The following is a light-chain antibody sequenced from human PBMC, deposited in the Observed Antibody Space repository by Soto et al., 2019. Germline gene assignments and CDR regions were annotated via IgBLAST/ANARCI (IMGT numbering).Light chain of an antibody. CDR1: QTISSW. CDR2: DAS. J-gene: IGKJ1*01. Sequence: DIQMTQSPSTLSASVGDRVTISCRASQTISSWLAWYQQKPGKAPKLLISDASILESGVPSRFSGSGSGTEFTLTISSLQPDDFAAYYCQQYNSYSTWTFGQGTKVDIK. V-gene: IGKV1-5*01. CDR3: QQYNSYSTWT.